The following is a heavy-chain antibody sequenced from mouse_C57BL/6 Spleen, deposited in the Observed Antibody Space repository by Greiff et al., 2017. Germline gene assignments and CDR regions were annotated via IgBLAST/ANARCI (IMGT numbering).Heavy chain of an antibody. D-gene: IGHD2-10*02. CDR2: ISSGGDYI. J-gene: IGHJ4*01. Sequence: EVQLQESGEGLVKPGGSLKLSCAASGFTFSSYAMSWVRQTPEKRLEWVAYISSGGDYIYYADTVKGRFTISRDNARNTLYLQMSSLKSEDTAMYYCTRGLLVYAMDYWGQGTSVTVSS. CDR3: TRGLLVYAMDY. CDR1: GFTFSSYA. V-gene: IGHV5-9-1*02.